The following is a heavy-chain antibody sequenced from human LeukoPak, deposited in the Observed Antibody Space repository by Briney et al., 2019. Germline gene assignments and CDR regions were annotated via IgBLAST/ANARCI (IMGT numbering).Heavy chain of an antibody. CDR3: AKDSYGSGSYADY. D-gene: IGHD3-10*01. V-gene: IGHV3-30*02. CDR1: GVTFSSYG. CDR2: IRYDGSNK. Sequence: PGGSLRLSCAASGVTFSSYGRHWVRQPPGKGLEWVAFIRYDGSNKYYADSVPGRFTISRDNSKNTLYLQMNSLRAEDTAVYYCAKDSYGSGSYADYWRQGTLVTVSS. J-gene: IGHJ4*02.